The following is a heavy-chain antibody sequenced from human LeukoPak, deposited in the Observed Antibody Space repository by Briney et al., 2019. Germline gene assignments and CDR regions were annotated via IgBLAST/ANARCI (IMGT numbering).Heavy chain of an antibody. CDR1: GFAFSSYD. D-gene: IGHD1-26*01. V-gene: IGHV3-13*01. CDR2: IGHAGDT. J-gene: IGHJ4*02. Sequence: GGSLRLSCAASGFAFSSYDMHWVRQVSGKGLEWVSAIGHAGDTYYADSVTGRFTISREHAKNYFFLQMNSLRAGDTAVYFCAASGDSIYWGQGTLVTVSS. CDR3: AASGDSIY.